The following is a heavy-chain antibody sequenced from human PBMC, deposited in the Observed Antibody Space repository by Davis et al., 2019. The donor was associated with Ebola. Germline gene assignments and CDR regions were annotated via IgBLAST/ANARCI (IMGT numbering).Heavy chain of an antibody. D-gene: IGHD6-19*01. CDR2: ISSSDNYT. CDR1: GFTFSSYS. Sequence: GGSLRLSCAASGFTFSSYSMNWVRQAPGKGLEWVSSISSSDNYTTYADSVKGRFTISRDNAKNSLYLQMSSLRVEDTAVYYCARYSSGWYLDYWGQGTPVTVSS. CDR3: ARYSSGWYLDY. V-gene: IGHV3-21*01. J-gene: IGHJ4*02.